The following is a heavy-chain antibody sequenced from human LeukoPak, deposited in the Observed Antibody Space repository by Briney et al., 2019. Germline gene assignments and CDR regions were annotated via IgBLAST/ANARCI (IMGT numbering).Heavy chain of an antibody. CDR1: GFTVSSNY. CDR3: AREAPGIAAAGNFDY. Sequence: GGSLRVSCAASGFTVSSNYMSWVRQAPGKGLEWVSSISSSSSYIYYADSVKGRFTISRDNAKNSLYLQMNSLRAEDTAVYYCAREAPGIAAAGNFDYWGQGTLVTVSS. J-gene: IGHJ4*02. CDR2: ISSSSSYI. D-gene: IGHD6-13*01. V-gene: IGHV3-21*01.